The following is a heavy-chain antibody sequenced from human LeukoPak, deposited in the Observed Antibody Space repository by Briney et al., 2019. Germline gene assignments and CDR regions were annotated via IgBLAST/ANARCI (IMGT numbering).Heavy chain of an antibody. J-gene: IGHJ3*02. V-gene: IGHV4-30-4*08. D-gene: IGHD1-26*01. CDR3: AREVGGKGAFDI. CDR1: GGSISSGDYY. CDR2: IYYSGST. Sequence: PSETLSLTCTVSGGSISSGDYYWSWIRQPPGKGLEWIGYIYYSGSTYYNPSLKSRVTISVDTSKNQFSLKLSSVTAADTAVYYCAREVGGKGAFDIWGQGTMVTVSS.